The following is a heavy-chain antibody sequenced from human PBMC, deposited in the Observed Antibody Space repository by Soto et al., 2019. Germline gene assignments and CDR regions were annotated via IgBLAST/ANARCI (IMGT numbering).Heavy chain of an antibody. D-gene: IGHD6-13*01. CDR3: ASDLLRVNWFDP. J-gene: IGHJ5*02. CDR1: GFTFSNAW. V-gene: IGHV3-15*07. CDR2: IKSKTDGETT. Sequence: GGSLRLSCAASGFTFSNAWMNWVRQAPGKGLEWVGRIKSKTDGETTDYGEPVKGRFTVSRDDSKNTLYLQMNSLKTEDAAVYYCASDLLRVNWFDPWGQGTLVTVSS.